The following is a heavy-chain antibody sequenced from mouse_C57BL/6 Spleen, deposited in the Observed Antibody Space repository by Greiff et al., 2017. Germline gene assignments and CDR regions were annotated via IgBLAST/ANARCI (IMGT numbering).Heavy chain of an antibody. CDR1: GYTFTSYW. CDR2: IDPSDSYT. D-gene: IGHD4-1*01. Sequence: QVQLQQPGAELVKPGASVKLSCKASGYTFTSYWMQWVKQRPGQGLEWIGEIDPSDSYTNYNQKFKGKATLTVDTSSSTAYMQLSSLTSEDSAVYYCAGGAWVPAWFAYWGQGTLVTVSA. V-gene: IGHV1-50*01. CDR3: AGGAWVPAWFAY. J-gene: IGHJ3*01.